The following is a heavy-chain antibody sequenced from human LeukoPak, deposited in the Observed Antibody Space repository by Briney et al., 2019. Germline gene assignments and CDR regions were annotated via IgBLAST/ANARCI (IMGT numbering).Heavy chain of an antibody. CDR3: ARDILTGYYNAHDAFDI. V-gene: IGHV4-59*12. J-gene: IGHJ3*02. Sequence: SETLSLTCTVSGGSISSYYWSWIRQPPGKGLEWIGYIYYSGSTNYNPSLKSRVTISVDTSKNQFSLKLSSVTAADTAVYYCARDILTGYYNAHDAFDIWGQGTMVTVSS. CDR1: GGSISSYY. CDR2: IYYSGST. D-gene: IGHD3-9*01.